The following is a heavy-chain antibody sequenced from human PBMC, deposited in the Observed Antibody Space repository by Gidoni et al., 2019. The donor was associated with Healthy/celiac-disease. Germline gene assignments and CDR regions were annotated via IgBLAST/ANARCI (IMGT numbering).Heavy chain of an antibody. CDR3: AKDSRIYDYVWGSYRPHGGADAFDI. Sequence: EVQLLESGGGLVQPGGSLRLSCAASGFTFSSYAMSWVRQAPGKGLEWVSAISGSGGSTYYADSVKGRFTISRDNSKNTLYLQMNSLRAEDTAVYYCAKDSRIYDYVWGSYRPHGGADAFDIWGQGTMVTVSS. V-gene: IGHV3-23*01. D-gene: IGHD3-16*02. CDR2: ISGSGGST. J-gene: IGHJ3*02. CDR1: GFTFSSYA.